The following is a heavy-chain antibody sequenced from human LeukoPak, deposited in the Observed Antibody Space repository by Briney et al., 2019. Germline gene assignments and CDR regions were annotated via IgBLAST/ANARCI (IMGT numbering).Heavy chain of an antibody. CDR1: GFTFSSYA. J-gene: IGHJ4*02. Sequence: GGPLRLSCAASGFTFSSYAMSWVRQAPGKGLEWVSAISGSGGITYYADSVKGRFTIYRDNSKNTLYLQMNGQRAGDTAVYYCAKSRGEVVVPAAMRRVYFDYWGQGTLVTVSS. D-gene: IGHD2-2*01. V-gene: IGHV3-23*01. CDR2: ISGSGGIT. CDR3: AKSRGEVVVPAAMRRVYFDY.